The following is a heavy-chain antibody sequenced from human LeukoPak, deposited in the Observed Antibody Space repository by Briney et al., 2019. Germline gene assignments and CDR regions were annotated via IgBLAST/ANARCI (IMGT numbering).Heavy chain of an antibody. Sequence: NSSETLSLTCTVSGGSISSGSYYWSWIRQPAGKGLEWIGRIYTSGSTNYNPSLKSRVTISVDTSKNQFSLKLSSVTAADTAVYYCARIGIAAAGTISNYYYMDVWGKGTTVTVSS. J-gene: IGHJ6*03. CDR2: IYTSGST. D-gene: IGHD6-13*01. CDR1: GGSISSGSYY. CDR3: ARIGIAAAGTISNYYYMDV. V-gene: IGHV4-61*02.